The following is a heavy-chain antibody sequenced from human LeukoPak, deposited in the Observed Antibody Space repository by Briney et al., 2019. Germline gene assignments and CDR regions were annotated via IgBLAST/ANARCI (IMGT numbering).Heavy chain of an antibody. Sequence: GSLRLSCAASGFTFSSYSMNWVRQAPGKGLEWVSSISSSSSYIYYADSVKGRFTISRDNAKNSLYLQMNSLRAEDTAVYYCASDCDYDSSGCTNWGQGTLVTVSS. CDR3: ASDCDYDSSGCTN. V-gene: IGHV3-21*01. CDR1: GFTFSSYS. D-gene: IGHD3-22*01. CDR2: ISSSSSYI. J-gene: IGHJ4*02.